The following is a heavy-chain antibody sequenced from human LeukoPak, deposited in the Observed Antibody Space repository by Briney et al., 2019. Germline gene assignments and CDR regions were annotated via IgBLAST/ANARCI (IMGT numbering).Heavy chain of an antibody. V-gene: IGHV4-59*06. CDR2: ISYTGST. CDR1: GGSISSYY. Sequence: KASETLSLTCTVSGGSISSYYWSWIRQPAGKGLEWVGFISYTGSTHYNPSLKSRVTISQDTSQNQFSLRLSSVTAADTAVYYCARAYPSSSTDWGQGILVTVSS. CDR3: ARAYPSSSTD. J-gene: IGHJ4*02. D-gene: IGHD2-2*01.